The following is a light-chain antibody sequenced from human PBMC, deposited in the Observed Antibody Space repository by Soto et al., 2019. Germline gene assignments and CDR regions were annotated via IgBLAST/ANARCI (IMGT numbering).Light chain of an antibody. Sequence: EIVLTQSPGTLSLSPGERATLSCRASQSVSSSYLAWYQQKPGQAPRLLIYGASSRATGIPDRFSGSGSGTDFTLTISRLEPEHFAVYYCQQYGSSLLFGGGTKVEIK. V-gene: IGKV3-20*01. CDR3: QQYGSSLL. CDR1: QSVSSSY. J-gene: IGKJ4*01. CDR2: GAS.